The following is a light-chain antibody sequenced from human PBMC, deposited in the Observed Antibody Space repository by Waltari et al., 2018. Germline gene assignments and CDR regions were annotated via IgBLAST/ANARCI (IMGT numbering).Light chain of an antibody. V-gene: IGKV1-39*01. CDR2: AAS. CDR1: QSISSY. Sequence: DIQMTQSPSSLSPSGGDRVTITCRASQSISSYLNWYQQQPGKAPKLLIYAASSLQSGVPSRFSGSGSGTDFTLPISSLQPEDFATYYCKQSYSTPWTFGQGTKVEVK. J-gene: IGKJ1*01. CDR3: KQSYSTPWT.